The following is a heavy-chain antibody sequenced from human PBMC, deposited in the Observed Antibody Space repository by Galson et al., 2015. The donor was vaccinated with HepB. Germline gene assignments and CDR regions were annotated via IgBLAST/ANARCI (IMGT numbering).Heavy chain of an antibody. CDR3: ARDAVFTGYSSGWYTSDY. Sequence: SLRLSCAASGFTFSSYSMNWVRQAPGKGLEWVSYISSSSSTIYYADSVKGRFTISRDNAKNSLYLQMDSLRDEDTAVYYCARDAVFTGYSSGWYTSDYWGQGTLVTVSS. CDR2: ISSSSSTI. V-gene: IGHV3-48*02. D-gene: IGHD6-19*01. J-gene: IGHJ4*02. CDR1: GFTFSSYS.